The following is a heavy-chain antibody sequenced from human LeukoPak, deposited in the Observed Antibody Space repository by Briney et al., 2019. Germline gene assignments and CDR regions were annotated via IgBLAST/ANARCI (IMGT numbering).Heavy chain of an antibody. D-gene: IGHD6-6*01. Sequence: GASVTVSCKASGGTFSSYAISWVRQAPGQGFEWMGGIIPIFGTANYAQKFQGRVTITTDESTSTAYMELSSLRSEDTAVYYCARVGYSSSSFSSGWFDPWGQGTLVTVSS. J-gene: IGHJ5*02. CDR3: ARVGYSSSSFSSGWFDP. CDR1: GGTFSSYA. V-gene: IGHV1-69*05. CDR2: IIPIFGTA.